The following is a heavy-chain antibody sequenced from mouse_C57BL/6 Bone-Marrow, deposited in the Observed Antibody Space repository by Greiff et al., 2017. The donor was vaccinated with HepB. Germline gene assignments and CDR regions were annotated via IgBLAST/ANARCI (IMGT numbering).Heavy chain of an antibody. CDR3: ARGAYYGRNYFDY. CDR1: GYTFTSYG. V-gene: IGHV1-81*01. D-gene: IGHD1-1*01. Sequence: VMLVESGAELARPGASVKLSCKASGYTFTSYGISWVKQRTGQGLEWIGEIYPRSGNTYYNEKFKGKATLTADKSSSTAYMELRSLTSEDSAVYFCARGAYYGRNYFDYWGQGTTLTVSS. J-gene: IGHJ2*01. CDR2: IYPRSGNT.